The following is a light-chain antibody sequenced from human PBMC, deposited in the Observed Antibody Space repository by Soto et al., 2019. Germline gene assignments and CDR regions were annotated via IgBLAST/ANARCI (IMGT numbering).Light chain of an antibody. CDR2: DAS. CDR1: QTIHSF. J-gene: IGKJ1*01. Sequence: DIQMTQSPSTLSASVGDRVTITCRASQTIHSFLAWYQQKAGKAPKLLIYDASNLESGVPSRFSGSGSGTEFTLTVSSLHPDDFATFYCQQFHSFPWTFGQGTKVEI. CDR3: QQFHSFPWT. V-gene: IGKV1-5*01.